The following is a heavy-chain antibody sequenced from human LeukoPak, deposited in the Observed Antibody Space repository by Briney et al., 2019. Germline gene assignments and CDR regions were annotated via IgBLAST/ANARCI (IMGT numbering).Heavy chain of an antibody. J-gene: IGHJ3*02. V-gene: IGHV4-59*11. Sequence: PSETLSLTYTVSGGSFSSHYWSWIRQSPGKGLEWIGYISYIGSTNYNPSLKSRVTISVDTSKNQFSLKLSSVTAADTAVYYCARDPTTVTKGLDIWGQGTMVTVSS. CDR3: ARDPTTVTKGLDI. D-gene: IGHD4-17*01. CDR1: GGSFSSHY. CDR2: ISYIGST.